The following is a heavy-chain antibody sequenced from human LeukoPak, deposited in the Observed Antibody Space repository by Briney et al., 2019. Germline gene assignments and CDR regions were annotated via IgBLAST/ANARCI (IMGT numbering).Heavy chain of an antibody. J-gene: IGHJ4*02. CDR3: ADRPPFDY. CDR2: IYYSGST. CDR1: GGSISSGGYS. V-gene: IGHV4-30-4*07. Sequence: SQTLSLTRAVSGGSISSGGYSWSWIRQPPGKGLEWIGYIYYSGSTYYNPSLKSRVTISVDTSKNQFSLKLSSVTAADTAVYYCADRPPFDYWGQGTLVTVSS.